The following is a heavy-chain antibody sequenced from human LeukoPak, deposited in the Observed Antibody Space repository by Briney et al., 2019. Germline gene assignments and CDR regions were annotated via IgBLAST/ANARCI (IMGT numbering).Heavy chain of an antibody. V-gene: IGHV4-34*01. CDR2: INHSGST. D-gene: IGHD6-13*01. CDR1: GGSISSYY. J-gene: IGHJ6*02. CDR3: ACLRIAAAGPRAARYYYYGMDV. Sequence: SETLSLTCTVSGGSISSYYWSWIRQPPGKGLEWIGEINHSGSTNYNPSLKSRVTISVDTSKNQFSLKLSSVTAADTAVYYCACLRIAAAGPRAARYYYYGMDVWGQGTTVTVSS.